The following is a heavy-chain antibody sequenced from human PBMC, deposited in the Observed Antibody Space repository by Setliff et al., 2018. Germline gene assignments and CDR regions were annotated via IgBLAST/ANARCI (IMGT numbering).Heavy chain of an antibody. CDR1: GGSISSGGFY. V-gene: IGHV4-61*09. CDR3: ARESATIGEFPLYYFDK. J-gene: IGHJ4*02. CDR2: FHTGGAT. D-gene: IGHD3-10*01. Sequence: SETLSLNCSVSGGSISSGGFYWSWIRQSAGRGLEWIGHFHTGGATDYNLSLKSRVTISLDSSKNQFSLRLSSVTAADAAVYFCARESATIGEFPLYYFDKWGQGIPVTVSS.